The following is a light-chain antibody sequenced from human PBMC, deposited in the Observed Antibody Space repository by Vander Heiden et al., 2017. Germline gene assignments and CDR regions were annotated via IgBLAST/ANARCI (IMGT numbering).Light chain of an antibody. CDR1: NSNIGTNS. CDR2: TNN. J-gene: IGLJ1*01. Sequence: QSVLIQPPSASGTPGQRVTISCSGSNSNIGTNSVNWYQQFPGTAPKLLIYTNNQRPSGVPSRFSGSKSGTSASLTINGLQSDDEADYYCATWDDSLSVFYVFGSGTKV. V-gene: IGLV1-44*01. CDR3: ATWDDSLSVFYV.